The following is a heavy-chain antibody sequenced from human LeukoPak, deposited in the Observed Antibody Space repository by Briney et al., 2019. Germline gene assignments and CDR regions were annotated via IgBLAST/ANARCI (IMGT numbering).Heavy chain of an antibody. D-gene: IGHD4-23*01. CDR2: INTDGSTT. V-gene: IGHV3-74*01. Sequence: PGGSLRLSCAASGFTFSSYWMNWVRQAPGKGLVWVSRINTDGSTTNYADSVKGRFTISRDNAKNTLYLQVNSLRDEDTAVYYCSISYGGNPCRDWGQGTLVTVSS. CDR3: SISYGGNPCRD. CDR1: GFTFSSYW. J-gene: IGHJ4*02.